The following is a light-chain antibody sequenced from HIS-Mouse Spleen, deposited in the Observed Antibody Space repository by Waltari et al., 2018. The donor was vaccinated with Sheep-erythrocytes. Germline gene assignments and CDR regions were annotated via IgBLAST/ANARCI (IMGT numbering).Light chain of an antibody. J-gene: IGLJ1*01. CDR1: SSDLGGSNS. CDR2: DVS. Sequence: QSALTQPRSVSGSPGQSVTISCTGTSSDLGGSNSVSCYQQHPGKAPKLMIYDVSKRPSGVPDRFSGSKSGNTASLTISGLQAEDEADYYCCSYAGSYNHVFATGTKVTVL. V-gene: IGLV2-11*01. CDR3: CSYAGSYNHV.